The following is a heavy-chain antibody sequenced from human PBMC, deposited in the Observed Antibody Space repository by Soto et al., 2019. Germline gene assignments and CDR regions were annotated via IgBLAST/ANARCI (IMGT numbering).Heavy chain of an antibody. J-gene: IGHJ4*02. V-gene: IGHV4-39*01. Sequence: PSETLSLTCIISSGSNTTSSYYWGWIRQPPGKGLEWIGSVYYLGNTYYNPSLKSRVTISVDTSKNQFSVYLRSVTAADTAVYYCARQSPTGDPDYWGLGTLVTVSS. CDR1: SGSNTTSSYY. D-gene: IGHD4-17*01. CDR2: VYYLGNT. CDR3: ARQSPTGDPDY.